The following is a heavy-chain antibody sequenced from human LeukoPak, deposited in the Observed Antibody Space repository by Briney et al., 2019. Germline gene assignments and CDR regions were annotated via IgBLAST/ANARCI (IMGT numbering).Heavy chain of an antibody. CDR2: INPNSGGT. V-gene: IGHV1-2*02. J-gene: IGHJ4*02. CDR1: GYTFTAYY. CDR3: ASESASYCSGSSCYPEGFDY. D-gene: IGHD2-15*01. Sequence: ASVKVSCKASGYTFTAYYTHWVRQAPGQGLEWMGWINPNSGGTNYAQKFQGRVTMTRDTSISTAYMELSRLRSDDTAVYYCASESASYCSGSSCYPEGFDYWGQGTLVTVSS.